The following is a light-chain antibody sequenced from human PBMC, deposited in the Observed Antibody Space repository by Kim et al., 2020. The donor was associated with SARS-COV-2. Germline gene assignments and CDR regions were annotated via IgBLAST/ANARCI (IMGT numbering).Light chain of an antibody. V-gene: IGKV3-20*01. J-gene: IGKJ5*01. Sequence: EIVLTQSPGTLSLSPGDRATLSCRASQSVTSSYLAWYQEKPGQAPRLLIYGASRRATGIPDRFSGSGSGTDFSLTITRLEPEDFSVYYCQKYGGSPFTFGQGTRLEIK. CDR1: QSVTSSY. CDR2: GAS. CDR3: QKYGGSPFT.